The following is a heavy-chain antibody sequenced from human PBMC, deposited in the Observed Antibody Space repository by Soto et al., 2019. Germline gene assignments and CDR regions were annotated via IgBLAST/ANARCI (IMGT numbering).Heavy chain of an antibody. Sequence: PGGSLRLSCAASGFTFSSFAMHWVRQAPGKGLEWVTLASFDGNTQYYADSVKGRFTISRDNSKSTLYLQKTSLKTEETAVYSCARVFAETSMNDGMDVWGQGTAVTVSS. CDR3: ARVFAETSMNDGMDV. CDR2: ASFDGNTQ. V-gene: IGHV3-30-3*01. D-gene: IGHD5-18*01. J-gene: IGHJ6*02. CDR1: GFTFSSFA.